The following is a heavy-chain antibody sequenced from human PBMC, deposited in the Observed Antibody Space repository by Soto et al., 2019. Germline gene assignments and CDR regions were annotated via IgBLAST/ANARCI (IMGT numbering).Heavy chain of an antibody. V-gene: IGHV1-69*08. CDR2: IIPILGIA. Sequence: QVQLVQSGAEVKKPGSSVKVSCKASGGTFSSYTISWVRQAPGQGLEWMGRIIPILGIANYAQKFQGRVTITADXXTXTXYMELSSLRSEDTAVYSCARDIVVVPADTSRTPNDYWGQGTLVTVSS. CDR1: GGTFSSYT. J-gene: IGHJ4*02. D-gene: IGHD2-2*01. CDR3: ARDIVVVPADTSRTPNDY.